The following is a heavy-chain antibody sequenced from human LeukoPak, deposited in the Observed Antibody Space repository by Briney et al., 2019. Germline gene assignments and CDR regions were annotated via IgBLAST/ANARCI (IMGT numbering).Heavy chain of an antibody. CDR1: GFTFSSYG. V-gene: IGHV3-33*01. Sequence: PGGSLRLSCAASGFTFSSYGMHWVRQAPGKGLEWVAVIWYDGSNKYYADSVKGRFTISRDNSKNTLYLQMNSLRAEDTAVYYCARDSEGYYYDSSGLTLDYWGQGTLVTVSS. CDR3: ARDSEGYYYDSSGLTLDY. CDR2: IWYDGSNK. J-gene: IGHJ4*02. D-gene: IGHD3-22*01.